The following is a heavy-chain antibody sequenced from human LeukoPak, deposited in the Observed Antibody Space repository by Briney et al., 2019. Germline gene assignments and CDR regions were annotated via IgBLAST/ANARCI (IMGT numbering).Heavy chain of an antibody. CDR1: GFTFSSYW. V-gene: IGHV4-39*07. J-gene: IGHJ1*01. Sequence: GSLRLSCAASGFTFSSYWMSWVRQAPGKGLEWIGSIYYSGSTYYNPSLKSRVTISVDTSKNQFSLKLSSVTAADTAVYYCARDNGGYYYDSSGYHPYFQHWGQGTLVTVSS. CDR3: ARDNGGYYYDSSGYHPYFQH. D-gene: IGHD3-22*01. CDR2: IYYSGST.